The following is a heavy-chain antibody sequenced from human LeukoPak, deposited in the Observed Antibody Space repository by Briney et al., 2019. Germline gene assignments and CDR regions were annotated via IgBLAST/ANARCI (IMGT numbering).Heavy chain of an antibody. CDR2: IFYSGST. CDR1: GGSISNYY. V-gene: IGHV4-59*08. Sequence: SVTLSLTCTVSGGSISNYYWSWIRQPPGKGLEWIGYIFYSGSTNYNPSLKSRVTISVDTSKNQFSLRLSSVTAAGTAVYYCARHLPRTDIGYAFDIWGQGTVVTVSS. J-gene: IGHJ3*02. CDR3: ARHLPRTDIGYAFDI. D-gene: IGHD2-15*01.